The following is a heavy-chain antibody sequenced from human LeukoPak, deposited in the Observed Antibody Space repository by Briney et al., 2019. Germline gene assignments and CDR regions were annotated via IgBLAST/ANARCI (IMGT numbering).Heavy chain of an antibody. CDR2: ISSSSSTI. Sequence: PGGSLRLSCAASGFTFSSYSMNWVRQAPGKGLEWVSYISSSSSTIYYADSVKGRFTISRDNAKNSLYLQMNSLRAEDTAVYYCAKDKGLMGVPNDYWGQGTLVTVSS. CDR3: AKDKGLMGVPNDY. J-gene: IGHJ4*02. V-gene: IGHV3-48*01. CDR1: GFTFSSYS. D-gene: IGHD1-26*01.